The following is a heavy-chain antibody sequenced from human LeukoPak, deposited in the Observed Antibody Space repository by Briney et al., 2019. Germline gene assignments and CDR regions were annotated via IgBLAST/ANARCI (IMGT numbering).Heavy chain of an antibody. J-gene: IGHJ4*02. CDR3: AKRGAEVGETVAPGDY. D-gene: IGHD1-26*01. V-gene: IGHV3-23*01. CDR1: GFTFSSYA. CDR2: IGGSGSA. Sequence: GGSLRLSCAASGFTFSSYAMSWVRQAPGKGLEWVSGIGGSGSAYYADSVKGRFSISRDNSKNTLYLQMDNLRAEDTAVYYCAKRGAEVGETVAPGDYWGQGTLLTVSS.